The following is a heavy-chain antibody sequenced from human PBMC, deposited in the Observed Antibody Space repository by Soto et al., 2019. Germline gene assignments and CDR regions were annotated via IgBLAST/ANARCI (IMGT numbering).Heavy chain of an antibody. CDR3: ARHRYSYGNHFDY. Sequence: PGGSLRISCAASGFTFSSYAMHWARQAPGKGLEWVAVISYDGSNKYYADSVKGRFTISRDNSKNTLYLQMNSLRAEDTAVYYCARHRYSYGNHFDYWGQGTLFTVS. V-gene: IGHV3-30-3*01. J-gene: IGHJ4*02. D-gene: IGHD5-18*01. CDR1: GFTFSSYA. CDR2: ISYDGSNK.